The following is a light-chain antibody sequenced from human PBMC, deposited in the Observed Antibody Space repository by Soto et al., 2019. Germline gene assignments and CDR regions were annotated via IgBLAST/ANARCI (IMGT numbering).Light chain of an antibody. CDR1: SSDVGSYNY. CDR2: DVS. Sequence: QSALTQPRSVSGSPGQSVTISCTGTSSDVGSYNYVSWYQQHPGKAPKLMIYDVSERPSGVPDRFSGSKSGNTASLTISGLQAEDEADYYCCSYGGSFYVFGTGTQLTVL. J-gene: IGLJ1*01. CDR3: CSYGGSFYV. V-gene: IGLV2-11*01.